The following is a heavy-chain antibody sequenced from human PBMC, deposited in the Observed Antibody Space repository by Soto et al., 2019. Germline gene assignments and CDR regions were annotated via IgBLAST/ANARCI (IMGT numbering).Heavy chain of an antibody. Sequence: EVQLVESGGDLVKPGGSLRLSCAASGFNFSDAWMNWVRQAPGKGLEWVGHVKTKADGGTTEYAASVKGRFSVSRDDSRNPLYLQMNSLKSEETAMYYCPPLGPSWGQGTLVVVSS. CDR3: PPLGPS. CDR1: GFNFSDAW. V-gene: IGHV3-15*07. J-gene: IGHJ4*02. CDR2: VKTKADGGTT.